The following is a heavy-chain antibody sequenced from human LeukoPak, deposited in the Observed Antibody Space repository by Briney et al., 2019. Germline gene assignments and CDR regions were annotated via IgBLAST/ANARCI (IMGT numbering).Heavy chain of an antibody. CDR3: AAIAAGDAFDI. CDR2: ISSSSSYI. V-gene: IGHV3-21*01. CDR1: GFTFSSYS. J-gene: IGHJ3*02. Sequence: PGGSLRLSCAASGFTFSSYSMNWVRQAPGKGLEWVSSISSSSSYIYYADSVKGRFTISRDNAKNSLYLQMNSRRAEDTAVYYCAAIAAGDAFDIWGQGTMVTVSS. D-gene: IGHD6-13*01.